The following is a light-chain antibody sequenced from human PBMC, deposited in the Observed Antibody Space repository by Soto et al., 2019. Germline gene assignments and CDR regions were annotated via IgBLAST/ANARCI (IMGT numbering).Light chain of an antibody. CDR2: AAY. Sequence: DIQMTQSPSSLSASVGDRVTITCRASQGINNYLAWYQQRPGKVPRLLIYAAYTLQSWVPSRFSGSVSGTDFTLTISSLQPEDVAPYYCQKYDNAPWTFGQGTKVDIK. CDR3: QKYDNAPWT. J-gene: IGKJ1*01. CDR1: QGINNY. V-gene: IGKV1-27*01.